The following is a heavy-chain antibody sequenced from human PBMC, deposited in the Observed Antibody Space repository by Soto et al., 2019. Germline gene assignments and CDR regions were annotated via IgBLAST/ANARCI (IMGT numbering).Heavy chain of an antibody. V-gene: IGHV4-59*01. CDR1: GTSIRGYY. J-gene: IGHJ4*02. Sequence: SETLSLTCSVSGTSIRGYYWTWIRQPPGKGLEWIGYIYYTGTTKYNPSLKSRVTISVDTSKDQFSLRLNSVTAADTAVYYCAREVSSFGSNHFDSWGQGALVTVSS. CDR2: IYYTGTT. D-gene: IGHD3-10*01. CDR3: AREVSSFGSNHFDS.